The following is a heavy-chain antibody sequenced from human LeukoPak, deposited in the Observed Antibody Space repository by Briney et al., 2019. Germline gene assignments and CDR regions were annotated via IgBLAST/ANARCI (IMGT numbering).Heavy chain of an antibody. Sequence: PSETLSLTCTVSGGSISSGSYYWSWIRQPAGKGLEWIGRIYIGGSTNYNPSLKSRVTISVDTSKNQFSLKLSSVTAADTAVYYCASEVPDYDFWSGYYFWFDPWGQGTLVTVSS. CDR3: ASEVPDYDFWSGYYFWFDP. J-gene: IGHJ5*02. V-gene: IGHV4-61*02. CDR1: GGSISSGSYY. CDR2: IYIGGST. D-gene: IGHD3-3*01.